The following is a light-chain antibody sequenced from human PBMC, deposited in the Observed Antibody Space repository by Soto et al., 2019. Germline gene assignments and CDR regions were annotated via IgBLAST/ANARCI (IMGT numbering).Light chain of an antibody. J-gene: IGKJ5*01. Sequence: EIVMTQSPATLSVSPVERATLSCRASQSVSSNLAWYQQKPGQAPRLLIYGASTRATGVPARFSGSGSGTDFTPTISSLEPEDFAVYYCHQRSNWPPDTFGQGTRLEIK. CDR1: QSVSSN. V-gene: IGKV3-11*01. CDR3: HQRSNWPPDT. CDR2: GAS.